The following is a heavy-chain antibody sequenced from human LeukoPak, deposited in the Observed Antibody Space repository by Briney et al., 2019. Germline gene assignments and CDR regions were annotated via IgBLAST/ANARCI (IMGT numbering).Heavy chain of an antibody. D-gene: IGHD3-22*01. CDR2: ISGSGGST. CDR3: AKDDYYDSSGYFRQ. Sequence: PRGSLRLPCAASGFTFSSYAMNWVRQAPGKGLEWVSTISGSGGSTYYADSVKGRFTISRDNSQNTLYLQMNSLRAEDTAVYYCAKDDYYDSSGYFRQWGQGTLVTVSS. J-gene: IGHJ1*01. V-gene: IGHV3-23*01. CDR1: GFTFSSYA.